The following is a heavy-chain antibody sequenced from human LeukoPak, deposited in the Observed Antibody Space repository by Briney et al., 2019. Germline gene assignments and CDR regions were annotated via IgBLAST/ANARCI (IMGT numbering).Heavy chain of an antibody. CDR1: GFTFSSHW. CDR3: ARDDENYGSGSYYNVFSY. CDR2: INSDGSSI. Sequence: GGSLRLSCAASGFTFSSHWMHWVRQAPGKGLVWVSRINSDGSSISYADSVKGRFTISRDNAKNSLYLQMDSLRAEDTAVYYCARDDENYGSGSYYNVFSYWSQGTLVTISS. V-gene: IGHV3-74*01. J-gene: IGHJ4*02. D-gene: IGHD3-10*01.